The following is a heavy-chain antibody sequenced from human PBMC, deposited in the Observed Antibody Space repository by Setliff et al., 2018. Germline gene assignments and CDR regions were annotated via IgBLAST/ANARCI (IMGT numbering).Heavy chain of an antibody. CDR2: MDPNSGNT. J-gene: IGHJ2*01. CDR3: ARGRASGGYFEVWYSDL. CDR1: GYTFMSYD. D-gene: IGHD3-22*01. Sequence: ASVKVSCKASGYTFMSYDINWVRQATGQGLEWVGWMDPNSGNTAYGRKFQDRVTITRNTSISTAYMELSSLRSEDTAVYYRARGRASGGYFEVWYSDLWGRGTLVTVSS. V-gene: IGHV1-8*03.